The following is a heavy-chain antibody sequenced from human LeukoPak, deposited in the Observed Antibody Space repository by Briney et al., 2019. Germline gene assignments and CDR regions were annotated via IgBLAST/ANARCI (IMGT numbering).Heavy chain of an antibody. CDR1: GGSISNYF. D-gene: IGHD2-15*01. J-gene: IGHJ5*02. Sequence: SETLSLTCTVSGGSISNYFWSWIRQPPGKGLEWIGYIYYSGSTNYNPSLKGRVTISVDTSKNQFSLKLRSVTAADTAVYYCARDLYCSGGSCYARGFDPWGQGTLVTVSS. V-gene: IGHV4-59*01. CDR3: ARDLYCSGGSCYARGFDP. CDR2: IYYSGST.